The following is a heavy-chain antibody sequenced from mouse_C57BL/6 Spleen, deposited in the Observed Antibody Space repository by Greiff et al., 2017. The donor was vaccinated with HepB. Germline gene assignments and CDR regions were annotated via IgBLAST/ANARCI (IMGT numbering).Heavy chain of an antibody. Sequence: EVMLVESGGGLVKPGGSLKLSCAASGFTFSDYGMHWVRQAPEKGLEWVAYISSGSSTIYYADTVKGRFTISRDNAKNTLFLQMTSLRSEDTAMYYCARRDYGNPWYFDVWGTGTTVTVSS. V-gene: IGHV5-17*01. D-gene: IGHD2-1*01. CDR1: GFTFSDYG. CDR3: ARRDYGNPWYFDV. J-gene: IGHJ1*03. CDR2: ISSGSSTI.